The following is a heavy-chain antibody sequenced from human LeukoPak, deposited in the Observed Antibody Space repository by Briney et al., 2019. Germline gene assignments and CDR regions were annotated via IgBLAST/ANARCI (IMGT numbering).Heavy chain of an antibody. CDR2: ISSSSSYI. CDR1: GFTFSSYS. Sequence: PGGSLRLSCAASGFTFSSYSMNWVRQAPGKGLEWVSSISSSSSYIYYADSVKGRFTISRDNSKNTLYLQMNSLRAEDTAVYYCAKPLIVIVVAADFDYWGQGTLVTVSS. D-gene: IGHD3-22*01. CDR3: AKPLIVIVVAADFDY. V-gene: IGHV3-21*04. J-gene: IGHJ4*02.